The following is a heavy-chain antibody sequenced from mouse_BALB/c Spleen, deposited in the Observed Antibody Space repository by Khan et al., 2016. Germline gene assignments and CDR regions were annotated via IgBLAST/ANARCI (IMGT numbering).Heavy chain of an antibody. V-gene: IGHV14-3*02. J-gene: IGHJ3*01. CDR3: ARGRTAFAY. Sequence: VQLQQSGAELVKPGASVKLSCTASGFNIKDTYMHWVKQRPEQGLEWIGRIDPANGNTKYDPKFQGKATITADTSSNTAYLQLSSLTSEVTVVYYCARGRTAFAYKGQGTLVTVSA. D-gene: IGHD4-1*01. CDR2: IDPANGNT. CDR1: GFNIKDTY.